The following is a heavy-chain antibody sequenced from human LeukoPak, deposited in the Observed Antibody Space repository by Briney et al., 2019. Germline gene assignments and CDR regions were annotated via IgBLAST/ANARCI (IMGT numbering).Heavy chain of an antibody. Sequence: PGGSLRLSCAASGFTFSSYGKHWVRQAPGKGLELVATAWIDGSNKYYADSVKGRFTISRDNSKNTLYLQMDSLRAEDTAVYYCAKDQSGFNPYYFDYWGQGTLVTVSS. D-gene: IGHD5-24*01. CDR1: GFTFSSYG. CDR2: AWIDGSNK. CDR3: AKDQSGFNPYYFDY. V-gene: IGHV3-33*06. J-gene: IGHJ4*02.